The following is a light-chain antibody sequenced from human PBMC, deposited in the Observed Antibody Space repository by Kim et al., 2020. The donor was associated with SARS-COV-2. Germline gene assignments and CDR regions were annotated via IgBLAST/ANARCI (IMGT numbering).Light chain of an antibody. CDR3: QVWDSSSDLYV. CDR1: NIGSKS. Sequence: SYELTQPPSVSVAPGKTARITCGGNNIGSKSVHWYQQKPGQAPVLVIYYDSDRPSGIHERFSGSNSGNTATLTISRVEAGDEADYYCQVWDSSSDLYVFGTGTKVTVL. CDR2: YDS. V-gene: IGLV3-21*04. J-gene: IGLJ1*01.